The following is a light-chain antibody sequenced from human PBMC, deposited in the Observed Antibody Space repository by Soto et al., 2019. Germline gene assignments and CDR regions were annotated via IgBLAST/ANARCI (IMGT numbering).Light chain of an antibody. J-gene: IGKJ3*01. V-gene: IGKV1-12*01. Sequence: DIQMTQSPSSVSASVGDRVTSTCRASQGIGSWLGWYQQKPGKAPKLLIYAAASLQSGVPSRFSATFSGTEFTLTISSLQPEDLATYFCQQANSFPLTFGPGTKVDLK. CDR1: QGIGSW. CDR2: AAA. CDR3: QQANSFPLT.